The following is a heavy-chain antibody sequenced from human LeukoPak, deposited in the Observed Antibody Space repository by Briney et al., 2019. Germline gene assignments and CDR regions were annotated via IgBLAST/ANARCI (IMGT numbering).Heavy chain of an antibody. D-gene: IGHD2/OR15-2a*01. Sequence: SETLSLTCTVSGGSISSSSYYWGWIRQPPGKGLEWIGSIYYSGSTYYNPSLKSRVTISVDTSKNQFSLKLSSVTAADTAVYYCARQGFALTTFSFYYYYYMDVWGKGTTVTVSS. V-gene: IGHV4-39*01. CDR2: IYYSGST. CDR1: GGSISSSSYY. CDR3: ARQGFALTTFSFYYYYYMDV. J-gene: IGHJ6*03.